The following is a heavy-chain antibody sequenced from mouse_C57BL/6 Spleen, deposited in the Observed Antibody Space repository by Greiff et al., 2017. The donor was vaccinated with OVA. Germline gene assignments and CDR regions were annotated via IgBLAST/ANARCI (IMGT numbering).Heavy chain of an antibody. D-gene: IGHD1-1*01. J-gene: IGHJ2*01. CDR1: GYTFTDHT. CDR2: IYPRDGST. V-gene: IGHV1-78*01. CDR3: ARGTTVVATDY. Sequence: QVQLQQSDAELVKPGASVKISCKVSGYTFTDHTIHWMKQRPEQGLEWIGYIYPRDGSTKYNEKFKGKATLTVDKSSSTAHMELRSLTSEDSAVYYCARGTTVVATDYWGQGTTLTVSS.